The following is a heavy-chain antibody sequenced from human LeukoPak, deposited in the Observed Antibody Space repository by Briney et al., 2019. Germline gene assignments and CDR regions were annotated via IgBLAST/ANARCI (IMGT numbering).Heavy chain of an antibody. D-gene: IGHD2-15*01. CDR1: GYSFTSYW. CDR3: ARHTGRCSGGSCYGVY. V-gene: IGHV5-51*01. CDR2: IYPGDSDT. Sequence: GESLKISCKGSGYSFTSYWIGWVRQMPGKGLEWMGIIYPGDSDTRYSPPFQGQVTISADKSISTAYLQWSSLKASDTAMYYCARHTGRCSGGSCYGVYWGQGTLVTVSS. J-gene: IGHJ4*02.